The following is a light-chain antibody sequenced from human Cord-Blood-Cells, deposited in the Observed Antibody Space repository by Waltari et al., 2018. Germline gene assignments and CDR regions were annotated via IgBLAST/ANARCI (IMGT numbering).Light chain of an antibody. J-gene: IGKJ3*01. CDR3: QQSYSTPIFT. CDR1: QSISSY. V-gene: IGKV1-39*01. CDR2: AAS. Sequence: IQMTQSPSSLSASVGDTVTITCRASQSISSYLNWYQQKPGKAPKLLIYAASSLQSGVPSRFSGSGSGTDFTLTISSLQPEDFATYYCQQSYSTPIFTFGPGTKVDIK.